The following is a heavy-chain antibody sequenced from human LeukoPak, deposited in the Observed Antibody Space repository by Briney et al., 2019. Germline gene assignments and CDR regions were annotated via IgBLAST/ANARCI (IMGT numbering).Heavy chain of an antibody. CDR3: ARATEFSMVRGALDY. V-gene: IGHV4-59*01. D-gene: IGHD3-10*01. CDR1: GVSISSYY. J-gene: IGHJ4*02. Sequence: SETLSLTCSVSGVSISSYYWNWVRQTPGKGLEWVGYVSYSGSTNYNHSLKSRGTISVDTSKNQLSLKVSSVTAADTAVYYCARATEFSMVRGALDYWGQGTLVTVAS. CDR2: VSYSGST.